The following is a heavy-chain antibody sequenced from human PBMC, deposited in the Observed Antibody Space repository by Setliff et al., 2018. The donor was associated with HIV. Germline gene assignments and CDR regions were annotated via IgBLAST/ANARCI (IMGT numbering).Heavy chain of an antibody. V-gene: IGHV5-51*07. D-gene: IGHD3-16*01. Sequence: GESLKISCKTSGYKFIRHWIGWVHQMPGKGLESMWIKNHGESDSKYSPSFEGQVAIPDDRSISTAYLQWSSLKASDTAIYYCARGLGVRGRGDVFDIWGQGTMVTVSS. CDR3: ARGLGVRGRGDVFDI. CDR2: KNHGESDS. J-gene: IGHJ3*02. CDR1: GYKFIRHW.